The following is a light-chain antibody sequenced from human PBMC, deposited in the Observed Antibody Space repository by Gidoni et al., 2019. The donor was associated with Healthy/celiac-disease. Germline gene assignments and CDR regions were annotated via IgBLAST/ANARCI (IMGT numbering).Light chain of an antibody. Sequence: ILMTQSPSSFSASTGDRVTITCRASQGISSYLAWYQQKPGKAPKLLIYAASTLQSGVPSRFSGSGSGTDFTLTISCMQSEDFATYYCQQYYSYPLTFGGGTKVEIK. V-gene: IGKV1-8*01. J-gene: IGKJ4*01. CDR1: QGISSY. CDR2: AAS. CDR3: QQYYSYPLT.